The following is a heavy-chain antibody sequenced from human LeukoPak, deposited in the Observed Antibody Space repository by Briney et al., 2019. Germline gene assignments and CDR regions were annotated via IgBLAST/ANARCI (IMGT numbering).Heavy chain of an antibody. CDR1: GGSISSSSYY. J-gene: IGHJ4*02. D-gene: IGHD2-15*01. V-gene: IGHV4-61*05. Sequence: SETLSLTCTVSGGSISSSSYYWGWIRQPPGKGLEWIGHIYDSGITNYNPSLKSRVTISVDTSKNQFSLKLSSVTAADTAVYYCARVSGYCSGGACYSRRHFDHWGQGTLVTVSS. CDR2: IYDSGIT. CDR3: ARVSGYCSGGACYSRRHFDH.